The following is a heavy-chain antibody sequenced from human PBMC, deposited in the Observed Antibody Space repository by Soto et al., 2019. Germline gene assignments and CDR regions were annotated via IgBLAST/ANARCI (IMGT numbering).Heavy chain of an antibody. V-gene: IGHV3-23*04. J-gene: IGHJ4*02. CDR3: AKDRLAGGFDY. Sequence: DVQLVDSGGGLVQPGGSLRLSCAASGFTFSNYARSWVRQAPGKGLEWVSLVSATAGTTYYTDSGKGRFTISRDNCRNSVYLQMNSLRADDTAVYYCAKDRLAGGFDYWGQGTLVTVSS. CDR1: GFTFSNYA. D-gene: IGHD3-16*01. CDR2: VSATAGTT.